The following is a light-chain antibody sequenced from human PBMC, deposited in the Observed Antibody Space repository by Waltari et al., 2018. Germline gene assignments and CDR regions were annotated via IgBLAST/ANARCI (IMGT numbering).Light chain of an antibody. CDR1: QSLLHGSGNTF. J-gene: IGKJ1*01. V-gene: IGKV2-28*01. CDR2: LIS. Sequence: DIVMTQSPLSLSVTPGEPASISCKSSQSLLHGSGNTFLDWYLQKPGQSPQLLIYLISSRASGVPDRVSGSGSGTDFTLKISRVEAEDVGVYFCMQARQTPWTFGQGTKVEIK. CDR3: MQARQTPWT.